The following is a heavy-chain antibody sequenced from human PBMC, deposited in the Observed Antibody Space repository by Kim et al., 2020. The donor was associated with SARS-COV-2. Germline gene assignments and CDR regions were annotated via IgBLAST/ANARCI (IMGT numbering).Heavy chain of an antibody. D-gene: IGHD6-19*01. J-gene: IGHJ4*02. CDR3: ARGRIKQWLLTLYYFDY. Sequence: ASVKVSCKASGYTFTSYDINCVRQATGQGLEWMGWMNPNSGNTGYAQKFQGRVTMTRNTSISTAYMELSSLRSEDTAVYYCARGRIKQWLLTLYYFDYWGQGTLVTVSS. CDR1: GYTFTSYD. CDR2: MNPNSGNT. V-gene: IGHV1-8*01.